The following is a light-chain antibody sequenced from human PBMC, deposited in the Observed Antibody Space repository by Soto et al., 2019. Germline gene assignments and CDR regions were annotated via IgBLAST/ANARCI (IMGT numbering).Light chain of an antibody. Sequence: QSVLTQPASVSASPGQSITISCTGTSSDVGNSNFVSWYQQHPGKAPKLIIFEVTNRTSGVSNRFSGSKSGNTASLTISGLQAEDEADYFCASYTTNSLLVFSGVTKLTVL. V-gene: IGLV2-14*01. CDR3: ASYTTNSLLV. CDR1: SSDVGNSNF. CDR2: EVT. J-gene: IGLJ3*02.